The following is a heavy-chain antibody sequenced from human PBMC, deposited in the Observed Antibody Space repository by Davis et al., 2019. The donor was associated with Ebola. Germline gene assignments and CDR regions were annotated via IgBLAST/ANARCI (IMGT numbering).Heavy chain of an antibody. CDR2: MNPNSGNT. CDR1: GYTFTSYD. D-gene: IGHD7-27*01. J-gene: IGHJ5*02. V-gene: IGHV1-8*01. CDR3: ARVYNKWGYNWFDP. Sequence: ASVKVSCKASGYTFTSYDINWVRQATGQGLEWMGWMNPNSGNTGYAQKFQGRVTMTRNTSISTAYMELSSLRSEDTAVYYCARVYNKWGYNWFDPWGQGTLVTVSS.